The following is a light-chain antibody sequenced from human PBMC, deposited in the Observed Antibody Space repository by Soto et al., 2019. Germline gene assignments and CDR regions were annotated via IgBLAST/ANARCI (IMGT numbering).Light chain of an antibody. Sequence: QSVLTQPASVSGSPGQSITISCAGTSSDAGSYNFVSWYQQHPGKAPKLIIYGISNRPSGVSDRFSGSKSGTTASLTISGLQAEDEADYFCSSHTAKSTSVDFGGGTKLTVL. CDR1: SSDAGSYNF. J-gene: IGLJ2*01. V-gene: IGLV2-14*01. CDR3: SSHTAKSTSVD. CDR2: GIS.